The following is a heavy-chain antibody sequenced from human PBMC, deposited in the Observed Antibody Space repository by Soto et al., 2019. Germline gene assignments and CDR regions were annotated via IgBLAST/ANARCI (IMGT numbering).Heavy chain of an antibody. D-gene: IGHD5-18*01. J-gene: IGHJ4*02. CDR3: AKAMEAVQLWFGNFDY. Sequence: QVHLVESGGGVVQPGRSLRLSCAASGFTFSSYDMHWVRQAPGKGLEWVAVISYDGSKKYYEDSVKGRFTISRDNSKSKVYLQMNRLRVEDKAVYYSAKAMEAVQLWFGNFDYWGQGAMVTVSS. CDR2: ISYDGSKK. V-gene: IGHV3-30*18. CDR1: GFTFSSYD.